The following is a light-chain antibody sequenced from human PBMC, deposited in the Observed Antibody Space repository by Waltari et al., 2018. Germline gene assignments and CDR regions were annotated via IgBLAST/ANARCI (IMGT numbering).Light chain of an antibody. V-gene: IGKV1-16*02. CDR3: QQYFSQPYT. CDR2: DAS. CDR1: QDISNR. J-gene: IGKJ3*01. Sequence: DIQMTQSPSSLSASVGDRVTITCRASQDISNRLTWFQQKPGKAPKSLIYDASTLQSGVPSKFSGSGSGTDFTLTIFSLQPEDLATYYCQQYFSQPYTFGPGTRVEIK.